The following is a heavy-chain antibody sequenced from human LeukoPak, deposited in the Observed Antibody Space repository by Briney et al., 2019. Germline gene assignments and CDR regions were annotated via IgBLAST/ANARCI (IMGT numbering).Heavy chain of an antibody. CDR3: ARDKDDYGSGNHWFDP. CDR1: GFTFSSYA. V-gene: IGHV3-23*01. Sequence: GGSLRLSCAASGFTFSSYAMSWVRQAPGKGLEWVSAISGSGGSTYYADSVKGRFTISRDNAKNSLYLQMNSLRAEDTAVYYCARDKDDYGSGNHWFDPWGQGTLVTVSS. J-gene: IGHJ5*02. CDR2: ISGSGGST. D-gene: IGHD3-10*01.